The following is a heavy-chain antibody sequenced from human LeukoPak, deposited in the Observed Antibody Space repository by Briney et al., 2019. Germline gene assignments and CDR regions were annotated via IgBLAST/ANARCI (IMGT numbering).Heavy chain of an antibody. Sequence: PGGSLRLSCSASGFTLSSYWMHWVRQAPGKGLVWVSRINTDGSSTNYADSVKGRFTVSRDNAKNTLYLQMNSLRAEDTAVYYCAKDYEPLVGVHRWGDWFDPWGQGTLVTVSS. D-gene: IGHD1-26*01. V-gene: IGHV3-74*01. J-gene: IGHJ5*02. CDR1: GFTLSSYW. CDR3: AKDYEPLVGVHRWGDWFDP. CDR2: INTDGSST.